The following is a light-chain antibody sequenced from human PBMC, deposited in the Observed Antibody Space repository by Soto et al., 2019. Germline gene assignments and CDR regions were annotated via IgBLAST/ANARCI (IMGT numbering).Light chain of an antibody. Sequence: QSALTQPPSASGSPGQSVTISCTGTSSDVGAYKYVSWYQQYPGKAPKLMIYEVTKRPSGVPDRFSGSKSGNTASLTVSWLHAEDEADYYCTSYVGNDIWVFGGGTKVTVL. CDR2: EVT. V-gene: IGLV2-8*01. CDR3: TSYVGNDIWV. CDR1: SSDVGAYKY. J-gene: IGLJ3*02.